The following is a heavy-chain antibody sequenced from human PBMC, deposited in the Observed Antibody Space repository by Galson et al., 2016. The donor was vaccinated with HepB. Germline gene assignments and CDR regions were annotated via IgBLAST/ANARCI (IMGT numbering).Heavy chain of an antibody. V-gene: IGHV1-69*13. D-gene: IGHD6-13*01. J-gene: IGHJ5*02. Sequence: SVKVSCKASGDTFSDYSLSWVRQAPGQGLEWIGGIIPVLGTENYAQKFQGRVTISADESTRTAYMELTSLRNEDTAVYYCARDPNLAAGGPPSASDWFDPWGQGTLVIVSS. CDR1: GDTFSDYS. CDR3: ARDPNLAAGGPPSASDWFDP. CDR2: IIPVLGTE.